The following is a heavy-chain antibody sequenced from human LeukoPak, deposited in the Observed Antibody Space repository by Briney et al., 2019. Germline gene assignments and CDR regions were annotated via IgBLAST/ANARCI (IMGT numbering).Heavy chain of an antibody. CDR2: IKHDEREE. V-gene: IGHV3-7*01. Sequence: GGSLRLSRVASGFTFSESWMTWVRQAPGKGLEWVASIKHDEREEYYADSVKGRFSMSRDNGKNSLYLQMNSLRAEDTAMYYCARGPYGDYVDAFDIWGQGTMVTVSS. CDR3: ARGPYGDYVDAFDI. D-gene: IGHD4-17*01. J-gene: IGHJ3*02. CDR1: GFTFSESW.